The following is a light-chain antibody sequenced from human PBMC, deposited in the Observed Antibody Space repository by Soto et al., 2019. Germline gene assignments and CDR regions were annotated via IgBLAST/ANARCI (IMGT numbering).Light chain of an antibody. J-gene: IGKJ4*01. Sequence: DIQMTQSPSSLSASVGDRVTITCRASQDISNSLAWYQQKPGEVPKVLIYATSILQSGVPARFSGSGSGTDFTLTISSLQPEDVATYYCQNYNGAPLTFGGGTKLE. CDR2: ATS. CDR1: QDISNS. V-gene: IGKV1-27*01. CDR3: QNYNGAPLT.